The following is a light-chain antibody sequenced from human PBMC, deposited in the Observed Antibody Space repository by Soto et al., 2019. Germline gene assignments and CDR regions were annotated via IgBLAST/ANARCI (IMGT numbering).Light chain of an antibody. CDR1: QTISSW. J-gene: IGKJ1*01. Sequence: DIQMTQSPSTLSGSVGDRVTITCRASQTISSWLAWYQQKPGKAPKLLIYKASTLKSGVPSRFSGSGAGTEFTLTIRSLQPDDFASYYCQHYTSYSEAFGQGTKVEL. V-gene: IGKV1-5*03. CDR3: QHYTSYSEA. CDR2: KAS.